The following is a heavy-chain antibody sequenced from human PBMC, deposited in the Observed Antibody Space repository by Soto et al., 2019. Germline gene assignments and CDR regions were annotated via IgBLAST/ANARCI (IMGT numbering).Heavy chain of an antibody. CDR1: GGAFNGYY. Sequence: QVHLQQWGAGLLKPSETLSLTCAVNGGAFNGYYWTWIRQPPGKGLEWIGEINHSGGVDYTPSLNNRVTISVDTSKKQFSLTLTSVTAADTAVYYCARASAALFRGGIGGLDYWGQGTLVTVSS. CDR2: INHSGGV. J-gene: IGHJ4*02. CDR3: ARASAALFRGGIGGLDY. D-gene: IGHD3-10*01. V-gene: IGHV4-34*01.